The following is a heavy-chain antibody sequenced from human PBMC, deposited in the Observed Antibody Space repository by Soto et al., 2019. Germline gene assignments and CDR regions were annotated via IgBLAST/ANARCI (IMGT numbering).Heavy chain of an antibody. CDR1: GYTFTSYD. V-gene: IGHV1-8*01. Sequence: QVQLVQSGAEVKKPGASVKVSCKASGYTFTSYDINWVRQATGQGLEWMGWMNPNSGNTGYAQKFKGRVTMTRNTSITTAYMDLSSLRSEDTAVYYCARGINYYDSGDEAFDIWGQGTMVTVSS. CDR3: ARGINYYDSGDEAFDI. D-gene: IGHD3-10*01. CDR2: MNPNSGNT. J-gene: IGHJ3*02.